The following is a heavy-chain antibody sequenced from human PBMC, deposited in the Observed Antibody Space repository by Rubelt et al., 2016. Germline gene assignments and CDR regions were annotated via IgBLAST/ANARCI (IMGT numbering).Heavy chain of an antibody. D-gene: IGHD4-11*01. J-gene: IGHJ5*02. Sequence: QVQLVQSGADVRKPGASVKVSCKASGYTFTGHYMQWVRQAPGQGLEWMGWINPKTGVTNYAQRFQGRLTLTRDTSISTGYMELSRLRSDDTAVYYCARTGLYSKTAWFDPWGQGTLVTVSS. CDR1: GYTFTGHY. V-gene: IGHV1-2*02. CDR3: ARTGLYSKTAWFDP. CDR2: INPKTGVT.